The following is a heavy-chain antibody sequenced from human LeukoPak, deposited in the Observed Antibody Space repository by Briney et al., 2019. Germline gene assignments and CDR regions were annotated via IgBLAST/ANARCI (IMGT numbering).Heavy chain of an antibody. CDR3: ARRMCSHSDS. D-gene: IGHD2-15*01. J-gene: IGHJ4*02. V-gene: IGHV4-59*08. Sequence: SETLSLTCTVSGGSNTSSYINCLRQPPGKGLEWIGYIYYTGSTNYNPSLKSRVTISLDTSKSQFSLKLSSVTAADTAVYYCARRMCSHSDSWGQGTLVTVSS. CDR2: IYYTGST. CDR1: GGSNTSSY.